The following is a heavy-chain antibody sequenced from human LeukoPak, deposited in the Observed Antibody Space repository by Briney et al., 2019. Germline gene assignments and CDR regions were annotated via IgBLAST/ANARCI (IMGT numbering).Heavy chain of an antibody. J-gene: IGHJ5*02. V-gene: IGHV4-39*01. D-gene: IGHD2-2*01. Sequence: SETLSLTCTVSGGSIRSTTYYWGWIRQPPGKGLEWIGSIYYSGSIYYNPSLKSRVTISVDTSKNQFSLKLSSVTAADTAVYYCARHVVPDIVVVPAAIDWWFDPWGQGTLVTVSS. CDR1: GGSIRSTTYY. CDR3: ARHVVPDIVVVPAAIDWWFDP. CDR2: IYYSGSI.